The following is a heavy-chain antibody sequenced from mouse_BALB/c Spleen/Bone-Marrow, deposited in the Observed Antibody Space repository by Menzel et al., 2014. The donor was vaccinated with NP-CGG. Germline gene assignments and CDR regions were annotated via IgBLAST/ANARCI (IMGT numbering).Heavy chain of an antibody. CDR2: INPSNGRT. CDR3: ARRATTVVATDY. J-gene: IGHJ2*01. D-gene: IGHD1-1*01. V-gene: IGHV1S81*02. Sequence: QVQLQQPGAELVKPGASVKLSCKASGYTFTSYWMHWVKQRPGQGLEWIGEINPSNGRTNYNEKFKSKATLTVDKSSSTANMQLSSLTSEDSAVYYCARRATTVVATDYWGQGTTLTVSS. CDR1: GYTFTSYW.